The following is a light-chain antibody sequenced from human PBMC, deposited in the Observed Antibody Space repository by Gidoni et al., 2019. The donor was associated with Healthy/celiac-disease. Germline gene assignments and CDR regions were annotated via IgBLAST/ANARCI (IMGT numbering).Light chain of an antibody. V-gene: IGKV3-20*01. CDR3: QQYGSSLYT. Sequence: EIVLTQSPGTLSLSPGERATLSCRASQSVSSSYLAWYQQKPGQAPRLLIYGASSSSGSGTDFTLTISRLEPEDFAVYYCQQYGSSLYTFGQXTKLEIK. CDR2: GAS. CDR1: QSVSSSY. J-gene: IGKJ2*01.